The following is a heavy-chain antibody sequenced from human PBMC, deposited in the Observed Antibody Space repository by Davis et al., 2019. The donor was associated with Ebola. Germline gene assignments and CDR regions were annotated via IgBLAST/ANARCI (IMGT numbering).Heavy chain of an antibody. CDR3: ASGQTRSSSVDY. J-gene: IGHJ4*02. CDR2: FYSGGDI. D-gene: IGHD3/OR15-3a*01. Sequence: GESLKISCAASGFTVSDNYMSWVRQPPGKGLEWVSVFYSGGDIYYADSVKGRFTISRDNSKNTVYLQMNSLRAEDTAMYYCASGQTRSSSVDYWGQGTLVTVSS. CDR1: GFTVSDNY. V-gene: IGHV3-53*01.